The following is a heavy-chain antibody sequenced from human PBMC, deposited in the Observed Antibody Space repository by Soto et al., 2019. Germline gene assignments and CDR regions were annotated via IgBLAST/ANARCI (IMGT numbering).Heavy chain of an antibody. D-gene: IGHD6-13*01. CDR3: ARDLGSSWYPEYFQH. Sequence: GGSLILSCAASGFTFSDHYMDWVRQAPGKGLEWVGRTRNKANNYATEYADSVKGRFTISRDNAKNSLYLQMNSLRAEDTAVYYCARDLGSSWYPEYFQHWGQGTPVSVSS. CDR2: TRNKANNYAT. J-gene: IGHJ1*01. CDR1: GFTFSDHY. V-gene: IGHV3-72*01.